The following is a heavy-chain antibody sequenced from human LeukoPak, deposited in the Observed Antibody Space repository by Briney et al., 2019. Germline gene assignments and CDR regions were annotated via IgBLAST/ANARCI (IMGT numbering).Heavy chain of an antibody. Sequence: SETLSLTCTVSGVSMSAYQWSWVRQSPEKGLEWIGCINTKGETSYNPSLKSRVTTSVDTSKSQFSLRLTSVTAADTAVYYCAREGCSSTSCAYPYYFDYWGQGTLVTVSS. CDR3: AREGCSSTSCAYPYYFDY. J-gene: IGHJ4*02. CDR2: INTKGET. V-gene: IGHV4-4*09. CDR1: GVSMSAYQ. D-gene: IGHD2-2*01.